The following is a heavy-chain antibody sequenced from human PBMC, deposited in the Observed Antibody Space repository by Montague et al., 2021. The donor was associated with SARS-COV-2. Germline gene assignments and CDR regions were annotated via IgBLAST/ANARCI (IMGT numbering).Heavy chain of an antibody. CDR3: ARGTYSGVDSDGYYYYYGMDV. J-gene: IGHJ6*01. CDR2: FYYSLST. Sequence: SETLSLTCTVSGGSFICYYWSWILQPPGKGLFLIGYFYYSLSTNYNPSFKSRLSISGGTSKNQFSLEVTSVTAADTAVYYCARGTYSGVDSDGYYYYYGMDVWGQGTTVTVSS. V-gene: IGHV4-59*01. CDR1: GGSFICYY. D-gene: IGHD1-26*01.